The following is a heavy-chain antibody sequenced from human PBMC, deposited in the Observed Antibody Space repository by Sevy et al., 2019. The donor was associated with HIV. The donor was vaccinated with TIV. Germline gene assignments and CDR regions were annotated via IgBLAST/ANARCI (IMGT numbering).Heavy chain of an antibody. CDR2: IRGGHDT. CDR3: VRRNSIFIPYDY. V-gene: IGHV3-23*01. CDR1: GFTFDTFS. J-gene: IGHJ4*02. Sequence: GGSLRLSCVAFGFTFDTFSVAWVAQAPGKGLEWVSGIRGGHDTYYPDSVKGRLTISRDNSKNTVYLQMSSLTVEDTAVFYCVRRNSIFIPYDYWGQGTLVTVSS. D-gene: IGHD2-2*02.